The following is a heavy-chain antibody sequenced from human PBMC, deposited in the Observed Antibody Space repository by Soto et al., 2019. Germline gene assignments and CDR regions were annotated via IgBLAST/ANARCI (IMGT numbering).Heavy chain of an antibody. D-gene: IGHD1-26*01. J-gene: IGHJ3*01. Sequence: GRSLRLSCAASGFDFSSDVMNWVRQPPGKGLEWVASIFGSGRTTYYADAVKGRFNISRDNSKNALYLQLNSLRVEDTALYYCAKSQSGSFFAAFDLWGQGTMVTVSS. CDR3: AKSQSGSFFAAFDL. V-gene: IGHV3-23*01. CDR2: IFGSGRTT. CDR1: GFDFSSDV.